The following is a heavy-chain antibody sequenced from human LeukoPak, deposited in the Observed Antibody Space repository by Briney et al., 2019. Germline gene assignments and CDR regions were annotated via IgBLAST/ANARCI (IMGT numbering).Heavy chain of an antibody. Sequence: GGSLRLSCTASGFTYSPYGVTWVRQAPGKGLEWVSGISNSGITHYADRVKGRFTISTDNSKNTLYLQMNSLRTEDTAVYYCKKGDGFGPAWAKGTRVT. CDR3: KKGDGFGPA. CDR2: ISNSGIT. D-gene: IGHD5-24*01. J-gene: IGHJ4*02. V-gene: IGHV3-23*01. CDR1: GFTYSPYG.